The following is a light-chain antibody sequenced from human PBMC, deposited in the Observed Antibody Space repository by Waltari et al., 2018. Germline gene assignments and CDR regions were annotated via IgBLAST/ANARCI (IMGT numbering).Light chain of an antibody. CDR3: CSYGGASARL. Sequence: QSALTQPASVSGSPGQSITLSCTGSSNYVGSYNLVSWYKQHPAKAPTLILYEVSKRPSGVSDRFSGSKSGNTASLTISGLRPEDEADYYCCSYGGASARLFGGGTKVTVL. V-gene: IGLV2-23*02. CDR2: EVS. CDR1: SNYVGSYNL. J-gene: IGLJ2*01.